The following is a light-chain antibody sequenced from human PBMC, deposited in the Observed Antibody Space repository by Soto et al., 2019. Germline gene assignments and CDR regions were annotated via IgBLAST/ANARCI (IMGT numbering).Light chain of an antibody. CDR1: QTISNW. CDR3: QQSYSTLYT. V-gene: IGKV1-5*03. J-gene: IGKJ5*01. Sequence: DIQMTQSPSPLSASVGDTVTITCRASQTISNWLAWYQQKPGKAPKLLIYKASTLESAVPSRFSGSGSGTEFTLTISSLQPEDFATYYCQQSYSTLYTFGQGTRLEIK. CDR2: KAS.